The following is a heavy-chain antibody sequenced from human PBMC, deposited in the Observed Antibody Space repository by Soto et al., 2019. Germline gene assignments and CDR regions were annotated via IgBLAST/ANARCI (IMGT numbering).Heavy chain of an antibody. Sequence: SETLSLTCSVSGGSVSSESYYWSWIRQTPGKGLEWIGNVENSGSTNYNPSLKSRVTISLDTSKNQFSLKLSSVTAADTAVYFCARTRDFWSGNDAFDIWGQGTMVTVSS. CDR1: GGSVSSESYY. V-gene: IGHV4-61*01. CDR3: ARTRDFWSGNDAFDI. J-gene: IGHJ3*02. CDR2: VENSGST. D-gene: IGHD3-3*01.